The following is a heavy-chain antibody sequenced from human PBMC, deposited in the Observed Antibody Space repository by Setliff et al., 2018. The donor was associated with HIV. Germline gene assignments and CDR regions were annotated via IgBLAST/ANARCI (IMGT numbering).Heavy chain of an antibody. CDR2: IYTSGST. J-gene: IGHJ4*02. V-gene: IGHV4-4*09. CDR3: ARLIHTGLLYFDF. Sequence: PSETLSLTCTVSGGSISGHYWSWIRQPPGKGLEWIGYIYTSGSTNYNPSLKSRVTISVDTSKNQFSLRLTSVTAADTAVYFCARLIHTGLLYFDFWGLGTLVTVSS. D-gene: IGHD2-8*02. CDR1: GGSISGHY.